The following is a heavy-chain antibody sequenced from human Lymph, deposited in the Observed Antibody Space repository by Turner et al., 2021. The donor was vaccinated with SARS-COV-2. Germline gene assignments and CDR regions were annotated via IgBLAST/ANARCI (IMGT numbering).Heavy chain of an antibody. CDR3: ARGLGSSWYSGGFDY. CDR2: IWYDGSNK. CDR1: GFPFSSYV. D-gene: IGHD6-13*01. J-gene: IGHJ4*02. Sequence: QVQLVESGGGLVQPGRSLRLSCAASGFPFSSYVMHWGRQAPGKGLEWVAVIWYDGSNKYYADSVKGRFTISRDNSKNTLYLQMNSLRAEDTAVYYCARGLGSSWYSGGFDYWGQGTLVTVSS. V-gene: IGHV3-33*01.